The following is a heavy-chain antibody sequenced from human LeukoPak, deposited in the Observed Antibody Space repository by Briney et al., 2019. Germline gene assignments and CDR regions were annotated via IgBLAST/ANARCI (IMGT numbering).Heavy chain of an antibody. CDR1: GGSISSYY. Sequence: PSETLSLTCTVSGGSISSYYWSWIRQPPGKGLEWIGYIYYSGSTNYNPSLKSRVTISVDTSKNQFSLKLSSVTAADTAVYYCARDRADFWSGYYGAWFDPWGQGTLDTVSS. CDR2: IYYSGST. D-gene: IGHD3-3*01. J-gene: IGHJ5*02. CDR3: ARDRADFWSGYYGAWFDP. V-gene: IGHV4-59*01.